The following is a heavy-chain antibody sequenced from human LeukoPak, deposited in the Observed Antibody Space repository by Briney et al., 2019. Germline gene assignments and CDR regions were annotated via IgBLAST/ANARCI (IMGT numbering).Heavy chain of an antibody. J-gene: IGHJ4*02. V-gene: IGHV3-23*01. CDR1: GFTFSSYA. D-gene: IGHD5-12*01. CDR3: AKDIVATIETDFDY. CDR2: ISGSGGST. Sequence: PGGSLRLSCAASGFTFSSYAMSWVRQAPGKGLEWVSAISGSGGSTYYADSVKGRFTISRDNSKNTLYLQMNSLRAEDTAAYYCAKDIVATIETDFDYWGQGTLVTVSS.